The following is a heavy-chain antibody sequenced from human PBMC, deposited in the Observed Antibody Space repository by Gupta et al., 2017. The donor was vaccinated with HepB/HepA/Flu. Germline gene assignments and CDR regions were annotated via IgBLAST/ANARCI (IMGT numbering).Heavy chain of an antibody. CDR1: GGSVSSGSSY. CDR2: IYYSRST. D-gene: IGHD6-6*01. Sequence: QVQLQESGPGLVKPSESLSLTCTVSGGSVSSGSSYWSWLRQPPGKGLEWIGYIYYSRSTNYNPSLKSRVTISVDTSKNQFSLKLSSVTAADTAVYYCARGFEYSSSWVYYYMDGWGKGTTVTVSS. V-gene: IGHV4-61*01. J-gene: IGHJ6*03. CDR3: ARGFEYSSSWVYYYMDG.